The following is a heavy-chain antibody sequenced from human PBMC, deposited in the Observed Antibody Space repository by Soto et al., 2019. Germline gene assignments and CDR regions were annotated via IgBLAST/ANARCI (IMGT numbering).Heavy chain of an antibody. CDR2: IWYDGSNK. V-gene: IGHV3-33*01. D-gene: IGHD6-19*01. CDR3: AREQQWLDAFFDY. J-gene: IGHJ4*02. CDR1: GFTFSSYG. Sequence: QVQLVESGGGVVQPGRSLRLSCAASGFTFSSYGMHWVRQAPGKGLEWVAVIWYDGSNKYYADSVKGRFTISRDNSKNPLYLQMNGLRGEDTAVYYCAREQQWLDAFFDYWGQGTLVTVSS.